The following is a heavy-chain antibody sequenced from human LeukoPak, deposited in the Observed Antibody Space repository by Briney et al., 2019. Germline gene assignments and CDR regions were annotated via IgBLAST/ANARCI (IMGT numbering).Heavy chain of an antibody. CDR1: GFTFSSYG. CDR3: AKDLSYNWNYFDY. D-gene: IGHD1-20*01. J-gene: IGHJ4*02. V-gene: IGHV3-30*18. CDR2: ISYDGSSK. Sequence: GGSLRLSCAASGFTFSSYGMSWVRQAPGKGLEWVAVISYDGSSKYYADSVKGRFTIYRGNSKNTLFVQMDSLRAEDTAVYYCAKDLSYNWNYFDYWGQGTLVTVSS.